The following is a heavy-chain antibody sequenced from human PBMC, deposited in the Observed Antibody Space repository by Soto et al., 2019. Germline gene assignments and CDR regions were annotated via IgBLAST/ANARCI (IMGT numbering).Heavy chain of an antibody. CDR1: GFTFSSYG. CDR3: VKDAAPISKDDAFDI. J-gene: IGHJ3*02. Sequence: QVQLVESGGGVVQPGRSLRLSCAASGFTFSSYGMHWVRQAPGKGLEWVAVISYDGSNKYYADSVKGRFTISRDNSKNTLYLQMNSLRAEDTAVYYCVKDAAPISKDDAFDIWGQGTMVTVSS. V-gene: IGHV3-30*18. CDR2: ISYDGSNK.